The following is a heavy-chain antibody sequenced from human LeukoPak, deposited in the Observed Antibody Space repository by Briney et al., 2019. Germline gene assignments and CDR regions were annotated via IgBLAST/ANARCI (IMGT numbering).Heavy chain of an antibody. D-gene: IGHD3-3*01. CDR2: IYYSGST. V-gene: IGHV4-39*07. J-gene: IGHJ6*03. CDR1: GVSISSSSYY. CDR3: SRAGPTYDFWSGYYLRYYYYYYMDV. Sequence: SETLSLTCTVSGVSISSSSYYWGWLRQPPGKGLEWIGSIYYSGSTYYNPSLKSRVTISVDTSKNQFSLKLSSVTAADTAVYYCSRAGPTYDFWSGYYLRYYYYYYMDVWGKGTTVTVSS.